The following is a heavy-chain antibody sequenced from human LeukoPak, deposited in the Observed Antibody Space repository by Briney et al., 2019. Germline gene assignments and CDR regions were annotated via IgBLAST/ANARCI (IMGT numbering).Heavy chain of an antibody. CDR1: GYIFTGYY. Sequence: GASVKVSCKASGYIFTGYYMHWVRQAPGQGLEWMGWTNPNSGDTNYAQKFQGRVTMTRDTSISTAYMELSRLRSDDTAVYYCARDRSGSAVAGPGVDYWGQGTLVTVSS. V-gene: IGHV1-2*02. J-gene: IGHJ4*02. CDR2: TNPNSGDT. D-gene: IGHD6-19*01. CDR3: ARDRSGSAVAGPGVDY.